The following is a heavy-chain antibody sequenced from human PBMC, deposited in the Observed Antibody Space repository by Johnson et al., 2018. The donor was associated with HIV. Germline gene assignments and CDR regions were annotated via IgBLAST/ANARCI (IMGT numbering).Heavy chain of an antibody. J-gene: IGHJ3*02. D-gene: IGHD7-27*01. CDR2: LSGSGGST. Sequence: VQLVESGGGLVQPGGSLRLSCAASGFTFSSYAMSWVRQAPGKGLEWVSALSGSGGSTYYADSVKGRFTIARDNSMNTLYLQMNSLRAADTAVYYCALNWGLLPRNDAFDIWGQGTMVTVSS. CDR1: GFTFSSYA. CDR3: ALNWGLLPRNDAFDI. V-gene: IGHV3-23*04.